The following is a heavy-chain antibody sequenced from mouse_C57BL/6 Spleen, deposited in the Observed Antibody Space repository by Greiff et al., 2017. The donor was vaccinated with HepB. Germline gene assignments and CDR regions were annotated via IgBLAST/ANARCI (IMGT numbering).Heavy chain of an antibody. D-gene: IGHD2-1*01. CDR3: AREGCNYGFAY. CDR1: GYSITSGYY. Sequence: EVQLQESGPGLVKPSQSLSLTCSVTGYSITSGYYWNWIRQFPGNKLEWMGYISYDGSNNYNPSLKNRISITRDTSKNKFFLKLNSVTTEDTATYYCAREGCNYGFAYWGQGTLVTVSA. J-gene: IGHJ3*01. V-gene: IGHV3-6*01. CDR2: ISYDGSN.